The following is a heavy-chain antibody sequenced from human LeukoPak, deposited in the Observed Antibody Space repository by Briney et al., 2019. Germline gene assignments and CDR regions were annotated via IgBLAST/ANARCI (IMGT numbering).Heavy chain of an antibody. Sequence: GGSLRLSRAASGFTFSSYAMSWVRQAPGKGLEWVSAISGSGGSTYYADSVRGRFTISRDNSKNTLYLQMNSLRAGDTAVYYCAKESLDVVVPAALDYWGQGTLVTVSS. CDR2: ISGSGGST. J-gene: IGHJ4*02. CDR3: AKESLDVVVPAALDY. V-gene: IGHV3-23*01. D-gene: IGHD2-2*01. CDR1: GFTFSSYA.